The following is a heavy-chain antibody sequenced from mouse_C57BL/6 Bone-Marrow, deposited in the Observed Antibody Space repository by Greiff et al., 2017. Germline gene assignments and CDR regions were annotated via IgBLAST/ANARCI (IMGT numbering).Heavy chain of an antibody. CDR2: IHPNSGST. CDR3: ARFDYWGCVDV. Sequence: QVQLQQSGAELVKPGASVKMSCKASGYTFTSYWMHWVKQRPGQGLEWIGMIHPNSGSTNYNEKFKNKATLTVDKSSSAAYMQLSSLTSEDSAVSYCARFDYWGCVDVWGTGTTVTVSS. D-gene: IGHD2-4*01. J-gene: IGHJ1*03. V-gene: IGHV1-64*01. CDR1: GYTFTSYW.